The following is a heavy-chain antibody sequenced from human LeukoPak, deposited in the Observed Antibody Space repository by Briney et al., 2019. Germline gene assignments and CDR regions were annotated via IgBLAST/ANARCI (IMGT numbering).Heavy chain of an antibody. J-gene: IGHJ4*02. CDR1: GGSISIYY. D-gene: IGHD3-22*01. CDR2: IYYSGIT. CDR3: ARLVYYDSSGYPD. V-gene: IGHV4-59*08. Sequence: PSETLSLTCTVPGGSISIYYWSWIRQPPGKGLEWIGYIYYSGITIYNPSLKSRVTISVDTSQNQFSLKLSSVTAADTAVYYCARLVYYDSSGYPDWGQGTLVTVSS.